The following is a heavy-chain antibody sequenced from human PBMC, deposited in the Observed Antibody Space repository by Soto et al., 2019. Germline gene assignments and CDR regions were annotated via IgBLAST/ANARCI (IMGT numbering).Heavy chain of an antibody. CDR3: ARTRAGNWDYYYMDV. J-gene: IGHJ6*03. Sequence: SDTLSLTCTVSGGSISSYYWSWIRQPPGKGLEWIGYSYYSGSTNYNPSLKSRLTRSVDTSKNQFSLKLSSVTAADTAVYYCARTRAGNWDYYYMDVWGKGTTVTVSS. V-gene: IGHV4-59*01. CDR1: GGSISSYY. CDR2: SYYSGST. D-gene: IGHD7-27*01.